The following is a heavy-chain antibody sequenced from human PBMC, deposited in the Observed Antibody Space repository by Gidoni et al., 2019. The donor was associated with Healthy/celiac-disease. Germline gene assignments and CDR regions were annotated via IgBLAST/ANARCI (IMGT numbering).Heavy chain of an antibody. CDR2: IWYDGSNK. CDR3: ARGDVRTTVTTFDY. CDR1: GFTFSSYG. J-gene: IGHJ4*02. V-gene: IGHV3-33*01. Sequence: RLSCAASGFTFSSYGMHWVRQAPGKGLEWVAVIWYDGSNKYYADSVKGRFTISRDNSKNTLYLQMNSLRAEDTAVYYCARGDVRTTVTTFDYWGQGTLVTVSS. D-gene: IGHD4-4*01.